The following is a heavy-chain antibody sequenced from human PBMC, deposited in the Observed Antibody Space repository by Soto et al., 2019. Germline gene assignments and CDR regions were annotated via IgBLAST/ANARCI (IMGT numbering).Heavy chain of an antibody. Sequence: ESGGGLVQPGGSLRLSCAASGFTFSSYSMNWVRQAPGKGLEWVSYISSSSSTIYYADSVKGRFTISRDNAKNSLYLQMNSLRAEDTAVYYCARDSDIVVVVALDYWGQGTLVTVSS. CDR3: ARDSDIVVVVALDY. V-gene: IGHV3-48*01. J-gene: IGHJ4*02. CDR2: ISSSSSTI. CDR1: GFTFSSYS. D-gene: IGHD2-15*01.